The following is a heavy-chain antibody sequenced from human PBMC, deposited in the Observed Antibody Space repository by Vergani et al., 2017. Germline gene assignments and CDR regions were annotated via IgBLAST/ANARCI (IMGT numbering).Heavy chain of an antibody. CDR2: IFTGVTT. Sequence: EVQLVETGGGLIQPGGSLRLSCVVSGFSVSNNYMSWVRHRPGKGLEWVSFIFTGVTTYYEDSVEGRFTISRGNSKNTVHLQMNSLTAADTAVYYGAKMCNCDDSYFYYMDVWGKGTTVTVSS. J-gene: IGHJ6*03. CDR1: GFSVSNNY. D-gene: IGHD1-1*01. V-gene: IGHV3-53*02. CDR3: AKMCNCDDSYFYYMDV.